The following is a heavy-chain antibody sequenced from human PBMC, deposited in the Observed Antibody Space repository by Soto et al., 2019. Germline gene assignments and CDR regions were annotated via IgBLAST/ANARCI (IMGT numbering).Heavy chain of an antibody. V-gene: IGHV3-23*01. Sequence: EVQLLESGGGLVQPGGSLRLSCATDGFTFDSYAMHWVRQAPGKGLEWVSSLSGSGYQTYYADSVKGRLTISRDRSKNPVYLQMNSLRAEDTAVYFCAKDRLTVFGVVVTFEDWGRGTLVTVAS. J-gene: IGHJ4*02. CDR1: GFTFDSYA. D-gene: IGHD3-3*01. CDR2: LSGSGYQT. CDR3: AKDRLTVFGVVVTFED.